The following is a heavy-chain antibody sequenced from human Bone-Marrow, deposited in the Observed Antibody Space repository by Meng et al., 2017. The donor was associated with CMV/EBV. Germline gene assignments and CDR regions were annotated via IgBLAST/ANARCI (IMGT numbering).Heavy chain of an antibody. CDR3: AKPIGRGVPAPINY. CDR2: ISYDGSNK. V-gene: IGHV3-30*18. Sequence: SGFTLSIYGMHWVRQAPGKGLEWVAVISYDGSNKYYADSVKGRFTISRDNSKNTLYLQMNSLRAEDTAVYYCAKPIGRGVPAPINYWGQGTLVTVSS. J-gene: IGHJ4*02. D-gene: IGHD2-2*01. CDR1: GFTLSIYG.